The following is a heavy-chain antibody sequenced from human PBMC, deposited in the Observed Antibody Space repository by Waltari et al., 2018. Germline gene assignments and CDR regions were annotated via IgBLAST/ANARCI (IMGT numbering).Heavy chain of an antibody. CDR1: GFIFDAYT. V-gene: IGHV3-43*01. D-gene: IGHD5-18*01. Sequence: EVQLVESGGLVVQPGGSLRLSCAASGFIFDAYTMHWVRQPPGKGLGWVSPMSWDGANTAYADSVKRRFTISRDNTKNSLYLQMNSLRTEDTALYYCTKARGGYSYGDAIYIWGQGTMVTVSS. CDR2: MSWDGANT. J-gene: IGHJ3*02. CDR3: TKARGGYSYGDAIYI.